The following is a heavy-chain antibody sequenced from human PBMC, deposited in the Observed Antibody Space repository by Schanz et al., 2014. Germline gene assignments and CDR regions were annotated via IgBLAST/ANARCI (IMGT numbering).Heavy chain of an antibody. D-gene: IGHD4-17*01. V-gene: IGHV3-7*01. CDR1: GFTFSGFW. CDR2: IKKDGSEK. J-gene: IGHJ3*02. Sequence: EVQLAESGGGLVQPGGSLRLSCAASGFTFSGFWMTWVRQAPGKGLEWVANIKKDGSEKYYADSVKGRFTVSRDNAKNTLYLQMNTLRAEDTAVYYCARKMKLGVYGGKGHDSLDIWGQGTMVTVSS. CDR3: ARKMKLGVYGGKGHDSLDI.